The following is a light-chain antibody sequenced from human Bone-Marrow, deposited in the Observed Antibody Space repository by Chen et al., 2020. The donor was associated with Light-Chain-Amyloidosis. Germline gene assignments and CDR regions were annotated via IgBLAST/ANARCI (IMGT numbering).Light chain of an antibody. CDR3: MQALQTPLT. J-gene: IGKJ4*01. V-gene: IGKV2-28*01. CDR1: QSLLHSNRYTY. CDR2: LGS. Sequence: DIVMTQSSISLSVTPGEPASISCRSSQSLLHSNRYTYLDWYLQKPVQSPQLLIYLGSNRASGVPDRFSGSGSGTDFTLKISRVEAEDVGVYYCMQALQTPLTFGGGTKVEI.